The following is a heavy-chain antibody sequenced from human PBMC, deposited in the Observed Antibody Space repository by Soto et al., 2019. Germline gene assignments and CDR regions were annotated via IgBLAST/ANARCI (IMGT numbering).Heavy chain of an antibody. CDR3: XXXXSGWYFDY. D-gene: IGHD6-19*01. Sequence: EVQLLESGGGLVQPGGSLRLSCAASGFTFSSYAMSWVRQAPGKGLEWVSIISGSGGSTYYADSVKGRFTISRANXXXXXXXXXXXXXXXXTAVXXXXXXXSGWYFDYWGQGTLVTVSS. CDR1: GFTFSSYA. CDR2: ISGSGGST. V-gene: IGHV3-23*01. J-gene: IGHJ4*02.